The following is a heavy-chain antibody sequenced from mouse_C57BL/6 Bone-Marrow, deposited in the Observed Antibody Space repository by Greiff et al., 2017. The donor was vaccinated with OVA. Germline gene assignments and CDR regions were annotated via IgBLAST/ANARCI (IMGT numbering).Heavy chain of an antibody. CDR2: IDPETGGT. CDR1: GYTFTDYE. D-gene: IGHD1-3*01. J-gene: IGHJ3*01. V-gene: IGHV1-15*01. Sequence: VQLKQSGAELVRPGASVTLSCKASGYTFTDYEMHWVKQTPVHGLEWIGAIDPETGGTAYNQKFKGKAILTADKSSSTAYMELRSLTSEDSAVYYCTRLLYPWFAYWGQGTLVTVSA. CDR3: TRLLYPWFAY.